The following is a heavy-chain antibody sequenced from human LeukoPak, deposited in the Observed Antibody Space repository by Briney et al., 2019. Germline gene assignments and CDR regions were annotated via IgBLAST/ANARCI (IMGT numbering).Heavy chain of an antibody. CDR2: ISAYNGNT. D-gene: IGHD2-21*01. CDR3: ARGDVVVSGSEFDY. CDR1: GYTFTSYG. V-gene: IGHV1-18*01. J-gene: IGHJ4*02. Sequence: ASVKVSCKASGYTFTSYGISWVRQAPGQGVEWRGWISAYNGNTNYAQKLQGRVTITRDTSASTAYMELSSLRSEDTAVYYCARGDVVVSGSEFDYWGQGTLVTVSS.